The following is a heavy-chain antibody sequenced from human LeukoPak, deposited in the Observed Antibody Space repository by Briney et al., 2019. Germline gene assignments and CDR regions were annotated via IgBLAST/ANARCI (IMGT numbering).Heavy chain of an antibody. V-gene: IGHV3-21*04. D-gene: IGHD6-19*01. J-gene: IGHJ4*02. CDR1: GFTFSSYS. CDR2: ISSSSSYI. Sequence: TGGSLRLSCAASGFTFSSYSMNWVRQAPGKGLEWVSSISSSSSYIYYADSVKGRFTISRDNAKNTLYLQMNSLRAEDTAVYYCAKDQGSGWLDYWGQGTLVTVSS. CDR3: AKDQGSGWLDY.